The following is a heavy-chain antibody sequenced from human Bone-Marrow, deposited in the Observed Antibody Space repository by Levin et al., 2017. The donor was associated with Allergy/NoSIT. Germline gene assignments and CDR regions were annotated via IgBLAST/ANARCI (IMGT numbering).Heavy chain of an antibody. CDR3: ARDEQWLVLGAFDI. CDR2: ISYDGSNK. V-gene: IGHV3-30-3*01. J-gene: IGHJ3*02. CDR1: GFTFSSYA. D-gene: IGHD6-19*01. Sequence: GESLKISCAASGFTFSSYAMHWVRQAPGKGLEWVAVISYDGSNKYYADSVKGRFTISRDNSKNSLYLQMNSLRAEDTAVYYCARDEQWLVLGAFDIWGQGRMVTVSS.